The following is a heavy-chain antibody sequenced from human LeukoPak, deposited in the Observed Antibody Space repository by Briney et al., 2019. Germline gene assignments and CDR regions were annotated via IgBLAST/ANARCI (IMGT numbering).Heavy chain of an antibody. CDR3: ARHFLEHCSSTSCRDDAFDI. CDR2: IYYSGST. CDR1: GGSISSSSYY. D-gene: IGHD2-2*01. Sequence: SETLSLTCTVSGGSISSSSYYWGWIRQPPGKGLEWIGSIYYSGSTYYNPSLKSRVTISVDTSKNQFSLKLSSVTAADTAVYYCARHFLEHCSSTSCRDDAFDIWGQGTMVTVSS. V-gene: IGHV4-39*01. J-gene: IGHJ3*02.